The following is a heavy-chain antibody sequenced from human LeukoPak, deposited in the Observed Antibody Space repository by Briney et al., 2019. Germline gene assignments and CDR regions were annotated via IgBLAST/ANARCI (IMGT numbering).Heavy chain of an antibody. J-gene: IGHJ3*02. CDR3: AGEGDNYDSSGYSAFDI. Sequence: GGSLRLSCAASGFTFSSYTMNWVRQAPGKGLEWVSSISSSGSFIFYADSVKGRFTISRDNAENSLTLQMNSLRAEDTAVYYCAGEGDNYDSSGYSAFDIWGQGTMVTVSS. CDR1: GFTFSSYT. D-gene: IGHD3-22*01. V-gene: IGHV3-21*01. CDR2: ISSSGSFI.